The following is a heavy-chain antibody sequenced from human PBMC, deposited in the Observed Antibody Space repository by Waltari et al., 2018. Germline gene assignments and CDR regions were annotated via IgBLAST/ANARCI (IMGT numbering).Heavy chain of an antibody. V-gene: IGHV2-5*01. J-gene: IGHJ4*02. Sequence: QITLKESGPTLVKPTQTLTLTCTFSGFSLSTGGVGVGWIRQVPGKAMECLALISWNGDKRHSPALKSRLTSTKDTSENQLVLTMTNMDPVDTGTYDCAHYGDYDRAPFDHWGQGILVTVSS. CDR3: AHYGDYDRAPFDH. CDR1: GFSLSTGGVG. D-gene: IGHD4-17*01. CDR2: ISWNGDK.